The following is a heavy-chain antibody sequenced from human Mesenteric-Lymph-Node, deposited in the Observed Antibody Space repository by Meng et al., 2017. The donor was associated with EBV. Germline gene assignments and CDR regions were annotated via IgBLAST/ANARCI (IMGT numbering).Heavy chain of an antibody. J-gene: IGHJ4*02. Sequence: QVQLVESGGGFVKPGGSLTLSCAASGFIFSDYYMTWIRQAPGKGLEWVAHISGTGRTIYYADSVKGRFTISSDSAKNSLFLQMNNLRAKDTAVYYCARVVVGTFDNWGQGTLVTVSS. V-gene: IGHV3-11*01. CDR1: GFIFSDYY. CDR2: ISGTGRTI. CDR3: ARVVVGTFDN. D-gene: IGHD2-21*01.